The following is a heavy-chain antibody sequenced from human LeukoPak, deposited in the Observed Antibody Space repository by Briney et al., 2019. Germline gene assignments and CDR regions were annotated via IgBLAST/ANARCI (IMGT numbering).Heavy chain of an antibody. CDR2: INPNSGGT. V-gene: IGHV1-2*02. CDR3: ARSTLRSSTSFSYYFDY. CDR1: GYTFTGYY. Sequence: ASVKVSCKASGYTFTGYYMHWVRQAPGQGLEWMGWINPNSGGTNYAQKFQGRVTMTRDTSISTAYMELSRLRCDDTAVYYCARSTLRSSTSFSYYFDYWGQGTLVTVSS. J-gene: IGHJ4*02. D-gene: IGHD2-2*01.